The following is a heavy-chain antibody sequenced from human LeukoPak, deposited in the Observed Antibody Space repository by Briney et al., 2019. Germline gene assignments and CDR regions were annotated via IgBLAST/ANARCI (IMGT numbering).Heavy chain of an antibody. CDR2: IYYSGST. V-gene: IGHV4-59*01. Sequence: PSETLSLTCTVSGGSISSYYWSWIRQPPGKGLEWIGYIYYSGSTNYNPSLKSRVTISVDTSKNQFSLKLSSVTAADTAVYYCARDYWSGWSTYYYYYYMDVWGKGTTVTVSS. J-gene: IGHJ6*03. CDR1: GGSISSYY. D-gene: IGHD6-19*01. CDR3: ARDYWSGWSTYYYYYYMDV.